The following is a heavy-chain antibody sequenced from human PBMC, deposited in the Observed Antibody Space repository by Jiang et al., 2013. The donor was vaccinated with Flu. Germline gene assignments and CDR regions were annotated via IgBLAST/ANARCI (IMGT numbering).Heavy chain of an antibody. CDR3: ASTSIAVAGTSVWFDP. CDR2: INHSGST. V-gene: IGHV4-34*01. CDR1: GGSFSGYY. J-gene: IGHJ5*02. Sequence: LLKPSETLSLTCAVYGGSFSGYYWSWIRQPPGKGLEWIGEINHSGSTNYNPSLKSRVTISIDTSKNQFSLKLSSVTAADTAVYYCASTSIAVAGTSVWFDPWGQGTLVTVSS. D-gene: IGHD6-19*01.